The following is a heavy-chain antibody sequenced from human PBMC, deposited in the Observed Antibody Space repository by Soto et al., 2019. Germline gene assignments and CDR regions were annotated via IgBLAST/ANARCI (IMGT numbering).Heavy chain of an antibody. D-gene: IGHD6-19*01. CDR3: ARAPPPVAGYFYVLDV. J-gene: IGHJ6*02. V-gene: IGHV3-66*01. CDR2: IYSGGST. Sequence: PGGSLRLSCAASGFTVSSNYMSWVRQAPGKGLEWVSVIYSGGSTYYADSVKGRITISRDNSKNTLYLQMNSMRAEDTAVFYCARAPPPVAGYFYVLDVWGQGTTVTVSS. CDR1: GFTVSSNY.